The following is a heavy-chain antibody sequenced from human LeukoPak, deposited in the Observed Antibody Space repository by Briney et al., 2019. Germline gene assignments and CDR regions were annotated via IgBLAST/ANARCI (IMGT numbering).Heavy chain of an antibody. D-gene: IGHD6-19*01. CDR3: ARGLEQWLVRWFDP. CDR2: TYYRSKWYN. J-gene: IGHJ5*02. CDR1: GDSVSSNSAA. V-gene: IGHV6-1*01. Sequence: SQTLPLTCAISGDSVSSNSAAWNWIRQSPSRGLEWLGRTYYRSKWYNDYAVSVKSRITINPDTSKNQFSLQLNSVTPEDTAVYYCARGLEQWLVRWFDPWGQGTLVTVSS.